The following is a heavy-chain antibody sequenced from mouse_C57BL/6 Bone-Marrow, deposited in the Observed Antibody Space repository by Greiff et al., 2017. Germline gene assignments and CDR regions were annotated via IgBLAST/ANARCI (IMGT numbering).Heavy chain of an antibody. V-gene: IGHV6-3*01. Sequence: DVKLVESGGGLVQPGGSMKLSCVASGFTFSNYWMNWVRQSPEKGLEWVAQIRLKSDNYATHYAESVKGRFTISRDDSKSSVYLQMNNLRAEDTGIYYCTANDGNYSWFAYWGQGTLVTVSA. CDR2: IRLKSDNYAT. D-gene: IGHD2-1*01. CDR3: TANDGNYSWFAY. CDR1: GFTFSNYW. J-gene: IGHJ3*01.